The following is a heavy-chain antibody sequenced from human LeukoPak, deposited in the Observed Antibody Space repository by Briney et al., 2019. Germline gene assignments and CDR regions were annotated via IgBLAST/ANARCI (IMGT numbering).Heavy chain of an antibody. CDR1: GFTFGDYA. D-gene: IGHD3-3*01. CDR2: IRNKAYGETT. CDR3: SRVAFWVQNNDFWSGYPDY. Sequence: GGSLRLSCPTPGFTFGDYAMTWVRQAPGKGLEWVGFIRNKAYGETTEYAASVKGRFTISRDDSKSIAYLQMNSLKTEDTAVYYCSRVAFWVQNNDFWSGYPDYWGQGTLVTVSS. J-gene: IGHJ4*02. V-gene: IGHV3-49*04.